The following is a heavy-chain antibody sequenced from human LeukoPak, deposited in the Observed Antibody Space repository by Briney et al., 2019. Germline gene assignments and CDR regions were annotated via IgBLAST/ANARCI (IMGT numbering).Heavy chain of an antibody. D-gene: IGHD2-2*01. CDR3: ARDSTHCSSTSCYFDY. Sequence: GGSLRLSCAASRFTFSSYEMNWVRQAPGKGLEWVSYISSSGSTIYYADSVKGRFTISRDNAKNSLYLQMNSLRAEDTAVYYCARDSTHCSSTSCYFDYWGQGTLVTVSS. V-gene: IGHV3-48*03. CDR2: ISSSGSTI. J-gene: IGHJ4*02. CDR1: RFTFSSYE.